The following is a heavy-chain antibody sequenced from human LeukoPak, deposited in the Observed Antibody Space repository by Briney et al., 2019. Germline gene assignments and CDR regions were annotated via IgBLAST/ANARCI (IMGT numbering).Heavy chain of an antibody. CDR1: GYTFNSYD. D-gene: IGHD7-27*01. CDR3: ARDYRTGFDY. V-gene: IGHV1-8*01. CDR2: MNPKSGNT. J-gene: IGHJ4*02. Sequence: GASVTVSCKASGYTFNSYDINWVRQASGQGLEWVGWMNPKSGNTGYAQKLQGRVTLTRSTSISTAYMELSSLRSEDTAVYYCARDYRTGFDYWGQGTLVTVSS.